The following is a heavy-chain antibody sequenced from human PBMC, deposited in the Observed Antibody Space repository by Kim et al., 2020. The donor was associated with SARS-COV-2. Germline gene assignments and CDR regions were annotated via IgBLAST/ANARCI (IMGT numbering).Heavy chain of an antibody. CDR1: GGSISSYY. CDR3: ARSSESHHCSSTSCYYYYYYMDV. CDR2: IYYSGST. Sequence: SETLSLTCTVSGGSISSYYWSWIRQPPGKGLEWIGYIYYSGSTNYNPSLKSRVTISVDTSKNQFSLKLSSVTAADTAVYYCARSSESHHCSSTSCYYYYYYMDVWGKGTTVTVSS. D-gene: IGHD2-2*01. J-gene: IGHJ6*03. V-gene: IGHV4-59*01.